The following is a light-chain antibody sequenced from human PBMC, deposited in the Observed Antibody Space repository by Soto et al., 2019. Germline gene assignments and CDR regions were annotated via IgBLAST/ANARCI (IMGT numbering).Light chain of an antibody. Sequence: EIVMTQSPTTLSVSPGERATLSCRASQSVSSDLAWYHQKPGQAPRLLIYRASTRATDIPARFSGSGSGTDFTLTISSLQSEDFAIYYCQQYNNWPITFGQGTRLEIK. CDR2: RAS. V-gene: IGKV3-15*01. J-gene: IGKJ5*01. CDR3: QQYNNWPIT. CDR1: QSVSSD.